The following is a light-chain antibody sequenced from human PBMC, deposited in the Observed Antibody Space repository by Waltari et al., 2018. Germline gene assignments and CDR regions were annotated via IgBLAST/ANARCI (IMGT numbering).Light chain of an antibody. CDR2: KDT. CDR3: QSADSSGKV. CDR1: ALPKQY. Sequence: SYELTQPPSVSVSPGQTARITCSGDALPKQYACWYQQKPGQAPVVVIYKDTERPSGVPGRFSVSSSGTTFTLTISGVQAEDEADYYCQSADSSGKVFGGGTKLTVL. V-gene: IGLV3-25*03. J-gene: IGLJ2*01.